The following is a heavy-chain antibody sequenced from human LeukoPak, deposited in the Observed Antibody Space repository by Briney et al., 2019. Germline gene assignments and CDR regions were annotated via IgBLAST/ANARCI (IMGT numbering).Heavy chain of an antibody. D-gene: IGHD3-22*01. J-gene: IGHJ5*02. CDR2: VSTYNDNT. V-gene: IGHV1-18*01. CDR1: GYTFTKYG. CDR3: AGEFDYYDDSGYSEDL. Sequence: GASVTVSCKVSGYTFTKYGIIWVRQAPGQGLEWMGWVSTYNDNTNYAQNLQGRVTMTKDTSTSTAYMELRSLRSDDTAVYYCAGEFDYYDDSGYSEDLWGQGTLVTVSS.